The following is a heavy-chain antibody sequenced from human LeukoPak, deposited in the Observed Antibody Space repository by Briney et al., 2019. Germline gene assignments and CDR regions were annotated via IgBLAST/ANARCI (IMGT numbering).Heavy chain of an antibody. V-gene: IGHV4-59*01. Sequence: SETLSLTCTVSGGSISNYFWNWIRQPPGKGLEWIAYIYYSGSNNYNPSLKSRVTISVDTSKNQFSLKLTSVTAADTAVYYCARVRYCSGGRCYGDAFDIWGQGTMGTVSS. CDR2: IYYSGSN. J-gene: IGHJ3*02. D-gene: IGHD2-15*01. CDR1: GGSISNYF. CDR3: ARVRYCSGGRCYGDAFDI.